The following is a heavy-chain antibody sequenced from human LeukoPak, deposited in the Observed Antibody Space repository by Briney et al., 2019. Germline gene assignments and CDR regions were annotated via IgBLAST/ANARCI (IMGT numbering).Heavy chain of an antibody. J-gene: IGHJ5*02. Sequence: ASVKVSCKASGGTSSSYAISWVRQAPGQGLEWMGRIIPILGIANYAQKFQGRVTITADKSTSTAYMELSSLRSEDTAVYYCARLYYDSSGPFDPWGQGTLVTVSS. CDR1: GGTSSSYA. V-gene: IGHV1-69*04. CDR3: ARLYYDSSGPFDP. D-gene: IGHD3-22*01. CDR2: IIPILGIA.